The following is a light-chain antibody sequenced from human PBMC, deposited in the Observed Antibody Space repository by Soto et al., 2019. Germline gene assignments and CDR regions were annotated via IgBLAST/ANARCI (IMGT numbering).Light chain of an antibody. V-gene: IGKV1-8*01. CDR2: AAS. CDR1: QGISSY. J-gene: IGKJ4*01. Sequence: AIRMTQSPSSLSASTGDRVTITCRASQGISSYLAWYQQKPGKAPKLLIYAASTLQSGVPSRFSGSGSGTDFTLTISCLQSEDFATYYCQQYYSYLLLTFGGGNKVEIK. CDR3: QQYYSYLLLT.